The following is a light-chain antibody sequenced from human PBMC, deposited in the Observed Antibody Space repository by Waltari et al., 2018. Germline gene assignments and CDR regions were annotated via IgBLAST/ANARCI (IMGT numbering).Light chain of an antibody. V-gene: IGKV3-20*01. CDR2: ETS. Sequence: EIILTQSPGTLSLSPGERVSLSCRASQSVWGSFLAWYQQKPGQAPMLLIYETSTRATGIPDRFRASGSGTDFTLSISSLEPEDFAVYYCHLYGTSLSWAFGQGTKVEVK. CDR3: HLYGTSLSWA. J-gene: IGKJ1*01. CDR1: QSVWGSF.